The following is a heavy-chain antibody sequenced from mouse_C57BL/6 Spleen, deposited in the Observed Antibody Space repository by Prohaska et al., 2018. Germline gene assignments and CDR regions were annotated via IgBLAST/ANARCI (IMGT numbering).Heavy chain of an antibody. CDR3: ARAHYYGSSYLFAY. D-gene: IGHD1-1*01. CDR2: IDPSDSYT. J-gene: IGHJ3*01. Sequence: VKQRPGQGLEWIGEIDPSDSYTNYNQKFKGKATLTVDKSSSTAYMQLSSLTSEDSAVYYCARAHYYGSSYLFAYWGQGTLVTVSA. V-gene: IGHV1-69*02.